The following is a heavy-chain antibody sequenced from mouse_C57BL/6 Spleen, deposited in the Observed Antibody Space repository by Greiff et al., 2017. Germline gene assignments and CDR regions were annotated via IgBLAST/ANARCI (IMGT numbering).Heavy chain of an antibody. CDR2: IDPSDSYT. V-gene: IGHV1-50*01. CDR1: GYTFTSYW. D-gene: IGHD3-2*02. CDR3: ARPAHAWFAY. Sequence: QVQLQQPGAELVKPGASMKLSCKASGYTFTSYWMQWVKQRPGQGLEWIGEIDPSDSYTNYNQKFKGKATLTVDTSSSTAYMQLSSLTSEDSAVYYCARPAHAWFAYWGQGTLVTVSA. J-gene: IGHJ3*01.